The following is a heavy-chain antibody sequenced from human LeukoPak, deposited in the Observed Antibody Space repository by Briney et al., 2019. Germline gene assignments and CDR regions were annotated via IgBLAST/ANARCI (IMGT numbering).Heavy chain of an antibody. V-gene: IGHV3-30*03. J-gene: IGHJ4*02. CDR2: ISYDGSNK. D-gene: IGHD3-22*01. CDR3: AADYYDSSGYFDY. Sequence: GGSLRLSCAASGFTFSSYGMHWVRQAPGKGLEWVAVISYDGSNKYYADSVKGRFTISRDNSKNTLFLQVNSLRAEDTAVYYCAADYYDSSGYFDYWGQGTLVTVSS. CDR1: GFTFSSYG.